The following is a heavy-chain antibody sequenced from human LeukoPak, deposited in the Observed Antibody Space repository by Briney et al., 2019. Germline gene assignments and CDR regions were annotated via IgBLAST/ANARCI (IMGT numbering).Heavy chain of an antibody. J-gene: IGHJ4*02. Sequence: SETLSLTCIVSGGSISSYYWSWIRQPPGKGLEWIGYIYYNGSTKYNPSLQSRVTFSVDPSKNQVSLNLSPVTAADTAGYYCARHGRRGGSFPFAYWGQGTLVTVSS. V-gene: IGHV4-59*08. D-gene: IGHD1-26*01. CDR3: ARHGRRGGSFPFAY. CDR1: GGSISSYY. CDR2: IYYNGST.